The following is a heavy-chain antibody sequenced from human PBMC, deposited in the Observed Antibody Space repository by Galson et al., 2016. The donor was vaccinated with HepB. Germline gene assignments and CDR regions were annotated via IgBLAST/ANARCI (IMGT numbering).Heavy chain of an antibody. CDR3: ARDVQFRFDY. D-gene: IGHD4-11*01. V-gene: IGHV1-18*01. CDR2: ISANSGNT. Sequence: VKVSCKASGYSFSGFAIHWVRQAPGQGLEWLGWISANSGNTIYAQKFQDRVTMTRDTSASTVYMDLRSLRSDDTAVYYCARDVQFRFDYWGQGTLVTVSS. J-gene: IGHJ4*02. CDR1: GYSFSGFA.